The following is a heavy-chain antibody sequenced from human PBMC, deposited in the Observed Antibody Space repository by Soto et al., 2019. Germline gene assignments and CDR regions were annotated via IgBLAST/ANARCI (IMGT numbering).Heavy chain of an antibody. Sequence: ESGGGLVQPGRSLRLSCAASGFTFDDYAMHWVRQAPGKGLEWVSGISWNSGSIGYADSVKGRFTISRDNAKNSLYLQMNSLRAEDTALYYCAKMGPYSSGWYGAFDIWGQGTMVTVSS. CDR2: ISWNSGSI. CDR3: AKMGPYSSGWYGAFDI. V-gene: IGHV3-9*01. D-gene: IGHD6-19*01. CDR1: GFTFDDYA. J-gene: IGHJ3*02.